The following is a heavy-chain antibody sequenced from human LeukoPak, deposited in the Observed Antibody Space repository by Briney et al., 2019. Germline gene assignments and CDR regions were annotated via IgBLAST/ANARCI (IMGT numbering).Heavy chain of an antibody. CDR3: VRDLGGRSGH. Sequence: EGSLRLSCAASGFTFSSNWMHWVRQAPGKGLVWVSRINEDGSTTNYADSVKGRSTIFRDNAKNTLYLQMNSLRAEDTAVYYCVRDLGGRSGHWGQGTLVTVSS. J-gene: IGHJ4*02. D-gene: IGHD1-26*01. CDR1: GFTFSSNW. V-gene: IGHV3-74*01. CDR2: INEDGSTT.